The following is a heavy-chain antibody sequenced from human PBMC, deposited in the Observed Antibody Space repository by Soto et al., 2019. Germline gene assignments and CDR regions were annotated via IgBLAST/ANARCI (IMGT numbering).Heavy chain of an antibody. J-gene: IGHJ5*02. V-gene: IGHV5-51*01. D-gene: IGHD6-19*01. Sequence: LGESLKISCKGSGYSFTSYWIAWVRQMPGKGLEWMAIINPGDSDTRYSPSFQGQVTMSADKSINTAYLQWSSLKASDTAMYYCARPDSTGWYDHCGQGTLVTVSS. CDR3: ARPDSTGWYDH. CDR2: INPGDSDT. CDR1: GYSFTSYW.